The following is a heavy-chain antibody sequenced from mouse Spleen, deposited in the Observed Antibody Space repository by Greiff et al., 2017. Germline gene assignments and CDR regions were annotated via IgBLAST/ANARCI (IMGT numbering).Heavy chain of an antibody. CDR1: GYSITSGYY. D-gene: IGHD2-12*01. V-gene: IGHV3-6*01. CDR3: ARAGATYSHYFDY. Sequence: VQLKESGPSLVKPSQSLSLTCSVTGYSITSGYYWNWIRQFPGNKLEWMGYISYDGSNNYNPSLKNRISITRDTSKNQFFLKLNSVTTEDTATYYCARAGATYSHYFDYWGQGTTLTVSS. J-gene: IGHJ2*01. CDR2: ISYDGSN.